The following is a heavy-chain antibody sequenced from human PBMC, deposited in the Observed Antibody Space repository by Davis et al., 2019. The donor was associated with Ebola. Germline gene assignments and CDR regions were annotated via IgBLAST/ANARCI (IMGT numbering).Heavy chain of an antibody. CDR3: ARGEAESVFSYNWFDP. CDR1: GGSISSGSYY. V-gene: IGHV4-31*03. Sequence: MPSETLSLTCTVSGGSISSGSYYWSWIRQPPGKGLEFIGYIYNSGKRYQNPSLKSRVSLSVDTSKNQFSLRLSSVSAADTAVYYCARGEAESVFSYNWFDPWGQGTLVTVSS. J-gene: IGHJ5*02. CDR2: IYNSGKR. D-gene: IGHD5/OR15-5a*01.